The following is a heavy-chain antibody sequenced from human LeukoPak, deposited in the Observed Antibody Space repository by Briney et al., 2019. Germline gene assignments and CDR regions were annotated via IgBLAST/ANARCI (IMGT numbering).Heavy chain of an antibody. CDR3: ARDFEPEYFDY. V-gene: IGHV3-7*01. Sequence: GGSLRLSCAASGFTFSSYWMSWVRQAPGKGLEWVANVKQDGSDKYYVDSVKGRFTISRDNAKTSLYLEMNSLRAEDTAVYYCARDFEPEYFDYWGQGTLVTVSS. CDR1: GFTFSSYW. J-gene: IGHJ4*02. CDR2: VKQDGSDK. D-gene: IGHD3-9*01.